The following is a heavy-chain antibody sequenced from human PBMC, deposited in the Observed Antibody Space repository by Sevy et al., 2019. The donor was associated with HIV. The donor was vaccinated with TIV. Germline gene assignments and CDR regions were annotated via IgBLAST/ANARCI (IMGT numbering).Heavy chain of an antibody. Sequence: ASVKVSCKVSGYTLTELSIHWVRQAPGKGLQWMGGFDPEPGETIYAQKFQGRVIMTEDTSTETAYMELSSLRSEDTAVYYCATTRPVVTLFDYWGQGTLVTVSS. J-gene: IGHJ4*02. CDR3: ATTRPVVTLFDY. D-gene: IGHD4-4*01. V-gene: IGHV1-24*01. CDR1: GYTLTELS. CDR2: FDPEPGET.